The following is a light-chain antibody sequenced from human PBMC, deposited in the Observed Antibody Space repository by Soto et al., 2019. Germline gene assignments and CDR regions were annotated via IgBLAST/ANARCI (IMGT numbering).Light chain of an antibody. CDR3: QVWDRSNARV. V-gene: IGLV3-9*01. CDR2: RDS. CDR1: NIGSKN. J-gene: IGLJ3*02. Sequence: SYELTQPLSVSVALGQTARITCGGNNIGSKNVHWYQQKPCQAPVLVIYRDSNRPSGIPELFSGSNSGNTATLTISRAQAGDEADYYCQVWDRSNARVFGGGTKLTVL.